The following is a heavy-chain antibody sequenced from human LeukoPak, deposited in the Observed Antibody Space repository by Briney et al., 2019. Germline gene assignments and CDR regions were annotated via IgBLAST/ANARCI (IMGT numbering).Heavy chain of an antibody. V-gene: IGHV1-2*02. D-gene: IGHD1-7*01. CDR1: GYTFTGYY. J-gene: IGHJ6*03. Sequence: ASVKVSCKASGYTFTGYYMHWVRQAPGQGLEWMGWINPNSGGTNYAQKFQGRVTITRNTSISTAYMELSSLRSEDTAVYYCVAAGTMGTYYYYYMDVWGKGTTVTVSS. CDR3: VAAGTMGTYYYYYMDV. CDR2: INPNSGGT.